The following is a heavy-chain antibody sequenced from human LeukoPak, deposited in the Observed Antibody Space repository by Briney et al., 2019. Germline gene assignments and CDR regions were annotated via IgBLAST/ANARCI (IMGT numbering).Heavy chain of an antibody. CDR2: IIPIFGTA. D-gene: IGHD3-22*01. Sequence: SVKVSCKASGGTFSSYAISWVRQVPGQGLEWMGRIIPIFGTANYAQKFQGRVTITTDESTSTAYMELSSLRSEDTAVYYCARGYYYDSSGYYWSFDPWGQGTLVTVSS. CDR3: ARGYYYDSSGYYWSFDP. CDR1: GGTFSSYA. V-gene: IGHV1-69*05. J-gene: IGHJ5*02.